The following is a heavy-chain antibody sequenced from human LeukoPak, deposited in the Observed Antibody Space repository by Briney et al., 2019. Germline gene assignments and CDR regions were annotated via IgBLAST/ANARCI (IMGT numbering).Heavy chain of an antibody. CDR2: INTSGGGT. CDR1: GFTFSIYA. V-gene: IGHV3-23*01. Sequence: PGGSLRLSCAASGFTFSIYAMSWVRQAPGKGLEWVSTINTSGGGTYYADSVKGRFTISRDSSKNTLYLQMNSLRAEDTAVYYCAKDWEYSSSNGMDVWGQGTTVTVSS. D-gene: IGHD6-6*01. J-gene: IGHJ6*02. CDR3: AKDWEYSSSNGMDV.